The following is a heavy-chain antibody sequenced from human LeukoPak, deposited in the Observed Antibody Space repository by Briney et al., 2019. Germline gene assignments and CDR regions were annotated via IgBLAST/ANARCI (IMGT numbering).Heavy chain of an antibody. CDR1: GFTFSSYY. CDR2: IYGGGNS. CDR3: ARELTVGATIDY. Sequence: GGSLRLSCAASGFTFSSYYMSWVRLAPGKGLEWVSGIYGGGNSYYADSVAGRFTFSRDNSRNTLYLQMHSLRSEDTAVYYCARELTVGATIDYWGQGTLVTVSS. J-gene: IGHJ4*02. V-gene: IGHV3-66*02. D-gene: IGHD1-26*01.